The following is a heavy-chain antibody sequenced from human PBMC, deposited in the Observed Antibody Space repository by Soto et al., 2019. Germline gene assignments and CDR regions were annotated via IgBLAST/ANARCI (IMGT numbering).Heavy chain of an antibody. CDR3: AKHFVNGEVDY. CDR2: VSDGGSDA. V-gene: IGHV3-23*01. Sequence: GGSLRLSCAASGFTFNTYAMSWVRQPPGKGLEWVSIVSDGGSDAFYADSVKGRFAISRDNSKNTLYLQMNSLTAEDTAVYYCAKHFVNGEVDYWGQGTPVTVS. J-gene: IGHJ4*02. D-gene: IGHD3-10*01. CDR1: GFTFNTYA.